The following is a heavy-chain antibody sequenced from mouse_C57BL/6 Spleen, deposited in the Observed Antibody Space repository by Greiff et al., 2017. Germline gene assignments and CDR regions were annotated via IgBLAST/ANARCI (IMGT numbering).Heavy chain of an antibody. V-gene: IGHV1-9*01. J-gene: IGHJ2*01. CDR2: ILPGSGST. D-gene: IGHD1-1*01. Sequence: QVHVKQSGAELMKPGASVKLSCKATGYTFTGYWIEWVKQRPGHGLEWIGEILPGSGSTNYNEKFKGKATFTADTSSNNAYMQLSSLTTEDTAIYKGARRYYSSSEDYFDYWGQGTTLTVSS. CDR3: ARRYYSSSEDYFDY. CDR1: GYTFTGYW.